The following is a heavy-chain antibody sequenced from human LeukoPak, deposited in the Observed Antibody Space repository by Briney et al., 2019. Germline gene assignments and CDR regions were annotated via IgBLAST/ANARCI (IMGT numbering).Heavy chain of an antibody. CDR2: ISSSSSTI. Sequence: GGSLRLSCAASGFTFSSYAMSWVRQAPGKGLEWVSYISSSSSTIYYADSVKGRFTISRDNAKNSLYLQMNSLRAEDTAVYYCARDSPYYDFWSGSGRADYYYMDVWGKGTTVTVSS. J-gene: IGHJ6*03. CDR3: ARDSPYYDFWSGSGRADYYYMDV. CDR1: GFTFSSYA. D-gene: IGHD3-3*01. V-gene: IGHV3-48*01.